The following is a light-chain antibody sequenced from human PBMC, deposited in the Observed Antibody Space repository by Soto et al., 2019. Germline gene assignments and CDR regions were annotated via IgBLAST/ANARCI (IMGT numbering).Light chain of an antibody. CDR2: DAS. V-gene: IGKV3-11*01. Sequence: IVLTQSPVTLALSPGERAVLSCRASQSVSTSLAWYQHKPGQAPRLFIYDASKRAPGIPARFSGSGSGTDFTITISSLEHEDFGVYYCQVRDVWPSFGQGTKVEI. J-gene: IGKJ1*01. CDR3: QVRDVWPS. CDR1: QSVSTS.